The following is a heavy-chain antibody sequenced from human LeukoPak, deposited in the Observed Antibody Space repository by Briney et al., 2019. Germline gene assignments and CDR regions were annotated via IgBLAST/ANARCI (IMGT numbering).Heavy chain of an antibody. CDR1: GFSLSDQF. V-gene: IGHV3-72*01. Sequence: PGGSLRLSCAASGFSLSDQFMDWVRQAPGKGLEWIGRSRNRANSHTTEYAASVKGRFTISRDDSGNLMYLHMNSLKIEDTAVYFCTRDGGNSGNTAFDIWGQGTEVTVSS. D-gene: IGHD3-16*01. J-gene: IGHJ3*02. CDR2: SRNRANSHTT. CDR3: TRDGGNSGNTAFDI.